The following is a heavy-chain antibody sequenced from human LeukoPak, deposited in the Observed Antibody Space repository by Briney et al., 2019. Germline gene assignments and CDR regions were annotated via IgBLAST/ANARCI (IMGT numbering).Heavy chain of an antibody. CDR2: ISWNSGSI. D-gene: IGHD6-13*01. J-gene: IGHJ4*02. V-gene: IGHV3-9*01. CDR3: AKDIRLGYSSSWGLDY. CDR1: GFTVDDYA. Sequence: GGSLRLSCAASGFTVDDYAMHWVRQAPGKGLEWVSGISWNSGSIGYADSVKGRFTISRDNAKNSLYLQMNSLRAEDTALYYCAKDIRLGYSSSWGLDYWGQGTLVTVSS.